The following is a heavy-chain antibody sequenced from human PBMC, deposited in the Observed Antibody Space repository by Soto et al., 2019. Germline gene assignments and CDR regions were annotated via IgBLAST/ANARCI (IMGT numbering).Heavy chain of an antibody. D-gene: IGHD2-8*01. V-gene: IGHV4-30-4*01. CDR1: GGSISSGDYY. CDR2: ILYSGTT. Sequence: SETLSLTCTVSGGSISSGDYYWSWIRQPPGKGLEWIGYILYSGTTNYNPSLESRLTISVDTSKNQFSLKLTSVTAADTAVYYCARNGALDYWGRGTLVTV. CDR3: ARNGALDY. J-gene: IGHJ4*02.